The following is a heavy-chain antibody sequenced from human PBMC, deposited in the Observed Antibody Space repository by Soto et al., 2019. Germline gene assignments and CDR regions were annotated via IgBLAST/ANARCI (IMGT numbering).Heavy chain of an antibody. V-gene: IGHV4-59*12. Sequence: SETLSLTCTVFGGSIRSYYWSWVRRPPGKGLEWIGYVYNSGSTNYNPSLKSRVTISVDTSKNQFSLKLTSVTAADTAVYYCARDKITGLFDYWGQGTLVTVSS. CDR2: VYNSGST. J-gene: IGHJ4*02. CDR3: ARDKITGLFDY. D-gene: IGHD2-8*02. CDR1: GGSIRSYY.